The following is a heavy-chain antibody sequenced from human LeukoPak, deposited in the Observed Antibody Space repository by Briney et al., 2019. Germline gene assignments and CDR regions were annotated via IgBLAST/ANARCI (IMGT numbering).Heavy chain of an antibody. D-gene: IGHD3-10*01. V-gene: IGHV3-21*01. J-gene: IGHJ4*02. CDR3: ARARYGSGSYLDY. CDR1: GFTFSSYA. CDR2: ISSSSSYI. Sequence: GGSLRLSCAASGFTFSSYAMNWVRQAPGKGLEWVSSISSSSSYIYYADSVKGRFTISRDNAKNSLYLQMNSLRAEDTAVYYCARARYGSGSYLDYWGQGTLVTVSS.